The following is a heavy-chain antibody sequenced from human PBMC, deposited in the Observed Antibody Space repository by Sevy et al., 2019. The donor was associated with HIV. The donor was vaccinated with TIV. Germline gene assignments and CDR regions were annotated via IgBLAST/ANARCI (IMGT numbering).Heavy chain of an antibody. CDR3: TTSIAAAGYHDY. CDR2: IKSKTDGGKT. J-gene: IGHJ4*02. Sequence: GGSLRLSCAASGFTFSNAWMSWVRQAPGKGLEWVGRIKSKTDGGKTDYAAPVKGRFTISRDDSKNTLYLQMNSLKTEDTAVYYCTTSIAAAGYHDYWGQGTLVTVSS. D-gene: IGHD6-13*01. V-gene: IGHV3-15*01. CDR1: GFTFSNAW.